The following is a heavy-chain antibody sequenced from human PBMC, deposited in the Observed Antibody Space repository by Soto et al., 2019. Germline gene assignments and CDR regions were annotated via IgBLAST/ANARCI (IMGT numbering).Heavy chain of an antibody. V-gene: IGHV4-61*01. CDR1: CGSVSSGSYY. CDR3: ARSQGAFYYYYGMDV. CDR2: IYYSGST. Sequence: SSETLSLTCTVSCGSVSSGSYYWSWIRQPPGKGLEWLGYIYYSGSTNYNPSLKSRVTISVDTSKNQFSLKLSSVTAADTAVYYCARSQGAFYYYYGMDVWGQGPTVTVSS. J-gene: IGHJ6*02.